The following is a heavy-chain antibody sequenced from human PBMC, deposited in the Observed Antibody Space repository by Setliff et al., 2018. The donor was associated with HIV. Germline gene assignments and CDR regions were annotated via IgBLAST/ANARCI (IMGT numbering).Heavy chain of an antibody. CDR1: GYTLTELS. V-gene: IGHV1-24*01. J-gene: IGHJ4*02. CDR3: ARTRAPYFFDF. D-gene: IGHD1-26*01. CDR2: FDPEDGET. Sequence: ASVKVSCKISGYTLTELSIHWVRQAPGKGLEWMANFDPEDGETFYAQKFQGRLTMTEDTSTDTAYMELSSLRSDDTAVYFCARTRAPYFFDFWGQGAQVTV.